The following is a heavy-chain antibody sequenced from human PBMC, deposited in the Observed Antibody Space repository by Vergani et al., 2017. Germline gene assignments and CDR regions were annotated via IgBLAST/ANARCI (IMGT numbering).Heavy chain of an antibody. V-gene: IGHV3-64*01. J-gene: IGHJ3*01. Sequence: EVQLVESGGGLVRPGGSLRFSCAASGFNFNDLAMHWVRQAPGRGLEYVSGISNNGRRLYYASSVKGRFTISRDNSKNTLYLQMGSLRTEDMAVYYCVRERYSHYNGDAFDVWGQGTMVTVSS. CDR3: VRERYSHYNGDAFDV. CDR1: GFNFNDLA. D-gene: IGHD5-12*01. CDR2: ISNNGRRL.